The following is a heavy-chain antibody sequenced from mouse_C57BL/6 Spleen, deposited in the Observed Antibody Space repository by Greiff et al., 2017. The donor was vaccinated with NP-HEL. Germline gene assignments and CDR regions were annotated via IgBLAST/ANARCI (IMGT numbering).Heavy chain of an antibody. V-gene: IGHV1-53*01. Sequence: VQLQQSGTELVKPGASVKLSCKASGYTFTSYWMHWVKQRPGQGLEWIGNINPSNGGTNYNEKFKSKATLTVDKSSSTAYMQLSSLTSEDSAVYYCARALLRFYYAMDYWGQGTSVTVSS. D-gene: IGHD1-1*01. CDR1: GYTFTSYW. CDR3: ARALLRFYYAMDY. CDR2: INPSNGGT. J-gene: IGHJ4*01.